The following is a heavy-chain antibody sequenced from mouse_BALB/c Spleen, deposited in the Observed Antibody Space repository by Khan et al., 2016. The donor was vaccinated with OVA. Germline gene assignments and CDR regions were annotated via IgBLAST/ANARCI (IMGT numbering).Heavy chain of an antibody. Sequence: EVQLQQSGPELVKPGASVKISCKASGYSFTGYFMNWVMQSHGKSLEWIGRINPHVGETFYNPKFQGKATLTVDESSSTAHMQLRLLAAEDSAVYYCARIYGSDFDDWGQGTTLTVSS. CDR1: GYSFTGYF. J-gene: IGHJ2*01. CDR3: ARIYGSDFDD. CDR2: INPHVGET. V-gene: IGHV1-20*02. D-gene: IGHD1-1*01.